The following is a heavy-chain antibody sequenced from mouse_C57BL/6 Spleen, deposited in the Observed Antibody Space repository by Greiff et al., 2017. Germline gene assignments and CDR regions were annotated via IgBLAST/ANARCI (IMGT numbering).Heavy chain of an antibody. V-gene: IGHV1-76*01. J-gene: IGHJ1*03. CDR2: IYPGSGNT. D-gene: IGHD2-3*01. CDR3: ARSDDGYPSRYFDV. Sequence: QVQLKQSGAELVRPGASVKLSCKASGYTFTDYYINWVKQRPGQGLEWIARIYPGSGNTYYNEKFKGKATLTAEKSSSTAYMQLSSLTSEDSAVYFCARSDDGYPSRYFDVWGTGTTVTVSS. CDR1: GYTFTDYY.